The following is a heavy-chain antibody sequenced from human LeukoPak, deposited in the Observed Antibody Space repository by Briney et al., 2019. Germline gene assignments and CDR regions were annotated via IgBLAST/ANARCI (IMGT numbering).Heavy chain of an antibody. V-gene: IGHV4-30-2*01. CDR2: IYHSGST. J-gene: IGHJ3*02. D-gene: IGHD3-10*01. Sequence: PSQTLSLTCAVSGGSISSGGYSWSWIRQPPGKGLEWIGYIYHSGSTYYNPSLKSRVTISVDRSKNQFSLKLSSVTAADTAVYYCARGGVSGSPTSNAIDIWGQGTMVTVSS. CDR1: GGSISSGGYS. CDR3: ARGGVSGSPTSNAIDI.